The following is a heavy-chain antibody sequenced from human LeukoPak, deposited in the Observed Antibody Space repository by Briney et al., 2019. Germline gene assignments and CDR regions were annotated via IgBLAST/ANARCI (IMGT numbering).Heavy chain of an antibody. CDR3: ATFRGGRAVAGDY. J-gene: IGHJ4*02. V-gene: IGHV4-34*01. CDR2: IGHSGST. D-gene: IGHD6-19*01. CDR1: GPSFSGHC. Sequence: SETLSLACAVYGPSFSGHCWSWLRQPPGKGMEWLGEIGHSGSTNYNPSLKTRVTISVDTSKKQFSLKLSSVTAADTAVYYCATFRGGRAVAGDYWGQGTLVTVSS.